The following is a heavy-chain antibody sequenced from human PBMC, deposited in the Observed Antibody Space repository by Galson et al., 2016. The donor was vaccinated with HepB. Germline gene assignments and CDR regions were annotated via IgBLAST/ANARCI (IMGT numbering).Heavy chain of an antibody. CDR1: GFSLLTNGVG. CDR2: IYWDDDQ. CDR3: ARLTWRGRDSRGNLFRVEY. Sequence: PALVKPTQILTLACTFSGFSLLTNGVGVGWIRQTPGQALEWLALIYWDDDQRYSPSLRSRLTITKDIRKNQVVLTMTDIDPVDAGTFYCARLTWRGRDSRGNLFRVEYWGQGIRATVSS. J-gene: IGHJ4*02. D-gene: IGHD4-23*01. V-gene: IGHV2-5*02.